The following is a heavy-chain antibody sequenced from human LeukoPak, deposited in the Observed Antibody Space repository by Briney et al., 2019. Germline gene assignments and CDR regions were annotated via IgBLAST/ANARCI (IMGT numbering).Heavy chain of an antibody. CDR2: ISGSGGST. V-gene: IGHV3-23*01. D-gene: IGHD2-2*01. J-gene: IGHJ4*02. CDR3: AKNRLPAAMCDGFDY. CDR1: GFTFSRYA. Sequence: GGSLRLSCAASGFTFSRYAMSWVRQAPGKGLECVSAISGSGGSTYYADSVKGRFTISRDNSKNTLYLQMNSLRAEDTAVYYCAKNRLPAAMCDGFDYWGQGTLVTVSS.